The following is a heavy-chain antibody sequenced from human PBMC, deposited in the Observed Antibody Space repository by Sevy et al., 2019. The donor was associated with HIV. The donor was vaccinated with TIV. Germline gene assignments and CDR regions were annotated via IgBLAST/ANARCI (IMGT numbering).Heavy chain of an antibody. D-gene: IGHD3-16*01. CDR1: VFTFSSYS. J-gene: IGHJ4*02. Sequence: GGSLRLSCAASVFTFSSYSMNWVRQAPGKGLEWVSSISSSSSYIYYADSVKGRFTISRDNAKNSLYLQMNSLRAEDTAVYYCARDGDQNGGYWGQGTLVTVSS. CDR2: ISSSSSYI. CDR3: ARDGDQNGGY. V-gene: IGHV3-21*01.